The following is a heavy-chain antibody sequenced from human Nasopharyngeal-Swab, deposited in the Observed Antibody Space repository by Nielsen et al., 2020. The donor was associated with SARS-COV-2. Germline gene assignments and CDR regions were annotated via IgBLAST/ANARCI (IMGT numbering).Heavy chain of an antibody. D-gene: IGHD6-13*01. CDR3: AKAWAAAGLSFYYYMDV. Sequence: VRQAPGKGLEWVSTLSGTGESTYYADSGTGRFAISRDNSNNTLYLQMHGLRAEDTAIYFCAKAWAAAGLSFYYYMDVWGKGTTVTVSS. V-gene: IGHV3-23*01. J-gene: IGHJ6*03. CDR2: LSGTGEST.